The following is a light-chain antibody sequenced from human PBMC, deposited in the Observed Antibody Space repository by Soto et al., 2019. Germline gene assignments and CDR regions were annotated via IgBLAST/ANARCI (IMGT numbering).Light chain of an antibody. CDR1: SSDVGGYNY. CDR2: EVS. J-gene: IGLJ1*01. CDR3: SSYVGSNFYA. Sequence: QSALTQPPSAFGSPGQSVTISCTGTSSDVGGYNYVSWYQQHPGKAPKLMIYEVSKRPSGVPDRFSGSKSGNTASLTVSGLQAEDEADYYCSSYVGSNFYAFGTGTKLTVL. V-gene: IGLV2-8*01.